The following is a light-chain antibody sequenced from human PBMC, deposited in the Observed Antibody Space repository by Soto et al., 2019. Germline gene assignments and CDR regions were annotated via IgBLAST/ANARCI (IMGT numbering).Light chain of an antibody. Sequence: DIQMTQSPSSLSASVGDRVTITCRASQSISSYLNWYQQKPGKAPKLLIYAASSLQSGVPSRFSGSASGTDVTLTISSLQPEDFATYYCQQSYSTPFTFGPGTKVDIK. V-gene: IGKV1-39*01. J-gene: IGKJ3*01. CDR2: AAS. CDR3: QQSYSTPFT. CDR1: QSISSY.